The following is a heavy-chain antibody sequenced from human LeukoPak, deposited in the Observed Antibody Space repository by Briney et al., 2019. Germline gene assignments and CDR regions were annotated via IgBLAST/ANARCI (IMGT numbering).Heavy chain of an antibody. V-gene: IGHV3-7*05. CDR1: GFTFGDFW. D-gene: IGHD6-19*01. J-gene: IGHJ1*01. CDR3: ARSGMAVAATPWG. CDR2: INQDGSEK. Sequence: PGGSLRLSCAASGFTFGDFWMTWVRQAPGRGLEWVAHINQDGSEKYSVDSVRGRLTISRDNVKNSLFLQMNSLRAEDTAVYYCARSGMAVAATPWGWGQGTLVTVSS.